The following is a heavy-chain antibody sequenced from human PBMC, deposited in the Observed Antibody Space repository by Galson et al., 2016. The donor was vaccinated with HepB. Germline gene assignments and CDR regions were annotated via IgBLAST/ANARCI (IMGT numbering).Heavy chain of an antibody. CDR2: ISYDGTNT. D-gene: IGHD2-21*02. CDR1: GFGFRSYG. CDR3: AKDAILGCGRDCYVDY. Sequence: SLRLSCAASGFGFRSYGMHWVRQAPGKGLEWAAGISYDGTNTYYADSVKGRFTISRDNSKNTLYLQMNSLRAEDTAVYFCAKDAILGCGRDCYVDYWGQGTLVTVSS. J-gene: IGHJ4*02. V-gene: IGHV3-30*18.